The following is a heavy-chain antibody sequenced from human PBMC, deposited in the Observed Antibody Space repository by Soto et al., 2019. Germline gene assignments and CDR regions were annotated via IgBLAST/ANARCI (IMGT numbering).Heavy chain of an antibody. CDR3: ARVNTRLRYFDWLRDSDAFDI. Sequence: QVQLQQSGPGLVKPSQTLSLTCAISGDSVSSNSAAWNWIRQSPSRGLEWLGRTYYRSKWYNDYAVSVKSRITINPDTSKNQFSLQLNSVTPEDTAVYYCARVNTRLRYFDWLRDSDAFDIWGQGTMVTVSS. J-gene: IGHJ3*02. V-gene: IGHV6-1*01. CDR1: GDSVSSNSAA. D-gene: IGHD3-9*01. CDR2: TYYRSKWYN.